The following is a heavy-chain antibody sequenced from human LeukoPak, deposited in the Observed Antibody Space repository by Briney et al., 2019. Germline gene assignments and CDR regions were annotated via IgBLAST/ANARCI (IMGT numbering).Heavy chain of an antibody. CDR1: GFTFSSYD. CDR2: IGTAGDT. Sequence: GGSLRLSCAASGFTFSSYDMHWVRQATGKGLEWVSAIGTAGDTYYPGSVTGRFTISRENAKNSLYLQMNSLRAGDMAVYYCARGEKAVAGLDYWGQGTLVTVSS. D-gene: IGHD6-19*01. CDR3: ARGEKAVAGLDY. J-gene: IGHJ4*02. V-gene: IGHV3-13*01.